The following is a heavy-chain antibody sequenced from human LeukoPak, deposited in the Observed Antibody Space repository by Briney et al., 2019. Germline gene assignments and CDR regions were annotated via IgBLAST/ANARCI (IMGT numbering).Heavy chain of an antibody. V-gene: IGHV1-46*01. CDR2: INPSGDTT. Sequence: ASVNVSCQASVYTFTNYYMHWLRQAPGQGLDGMGIINPSGDTTSYAKKFQGRVTMTRDTFRSTVYMELSSLRCADTAVYYCARDGPRIAALSEDFDYWGQGTLVTVSS. CDR1: VYTFTNYY. CDR3: ARDGPRIAALSEDFDY. J-gene: IGHJ4*02. D-gene: IGHD6-6*01.